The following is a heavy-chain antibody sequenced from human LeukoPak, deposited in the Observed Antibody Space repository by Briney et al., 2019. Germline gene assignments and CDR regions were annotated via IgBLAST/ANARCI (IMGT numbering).Heavy chain of an antibody. CDR2: ISHDGNNK. CDR1: GITFSSYG. J-gene: IGHJ4*02. D-gene: IGHD2-2*02. Sequence: GGSLRLSCAASGITFSSYGMYWVRQAPGKGLEWVAVISHDGNNKYYADSVKGRFTISRDNSKNTLYLQMNSLRAEDTALYHCARDICSSTSCYNDYWGQGTLVTVSS. CDR3: ARDICSSTSCYNDY. V-gene: IGHV3-30*03.